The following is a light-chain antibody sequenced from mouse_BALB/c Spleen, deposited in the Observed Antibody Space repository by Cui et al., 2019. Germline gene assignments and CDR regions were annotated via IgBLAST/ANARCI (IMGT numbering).Light chain of an antibody. CDR1: QEVGTA. CDR2: WAS. J-gene: IGKJ2*01. CDR3: QQYSSYPYT. V-gene: IGKV6-23*01. Sequence: DIVMTQSHKFMSTSVGDRVSITCKASQEVGTAVAWYQQKPGQSPKLLIYWASTRHTGVPDRFTGSGSGTDFTLTISNVQSEDLADYFCQQYSSYPYTFGGGTKLEIK.